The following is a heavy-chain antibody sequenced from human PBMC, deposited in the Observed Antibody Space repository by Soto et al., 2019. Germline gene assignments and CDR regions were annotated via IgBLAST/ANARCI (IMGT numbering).Heavy chain of an antibody. CDR3: ARDNGLAGSFDP. CDR1: GFTFTTYS. D-gene: IGHD2-21*01. V-gene: IGHV3-48*02. CDR2: ISYTSSTI. J-gene: IGHJ5*02. Sequence: GGSLRLSCAASGFTFTTYSMNWVRQAPGKGLEWVSYISYTSSTIYYADSVRGRFTISRDNAKNSLFLQMNSLRDEDTAVYYCARDNGLAGSFDPWGQGTLVTVSS.